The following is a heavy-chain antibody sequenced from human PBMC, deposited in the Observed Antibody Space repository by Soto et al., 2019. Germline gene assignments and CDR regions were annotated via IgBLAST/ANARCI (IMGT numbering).Heavy chain of an antibody. V-gene: IGHV3-7*01. CDR1: GFTFSSYW. J-gene: IGHJ4*02. CDR2: IKQDGSEK. D-gene: IGHD6-19*01. Sequence: EVQLVESGGGLVQPGGSLRLSCAASGFTFSSYWMSWVRQAPGKGLEWVANIKQDGSEKYYVDSVKGRFTISRDNAKNSLYLQMNSLRAEDTDVYYCSSHSSGWYFNYWGQGTLVTVSS. CDR3: SSHSSGWYFNY.